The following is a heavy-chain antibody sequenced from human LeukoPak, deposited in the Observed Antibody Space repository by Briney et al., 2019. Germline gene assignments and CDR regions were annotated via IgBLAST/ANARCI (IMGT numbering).Heavy chain of an antibody. CDR1: GGSIGSSNW. Sequence: SETLSLTCAVSGGSIGSSNWWSWVRQPPGKGLEWIGYIYYSGSTNYNPSLKSRVTISVDTSKNQFSLKLSPVTAADTAVYYCARVDYDILTGLDAFDIWGQGTMVTVSS. CDR3: ARVDYDILTGLDAFDI. CDR2: IYYSGST. V-gene: IGHV4-4*02. J-gene: IGHJ3*02. D-gene: IGHD3-9*01.